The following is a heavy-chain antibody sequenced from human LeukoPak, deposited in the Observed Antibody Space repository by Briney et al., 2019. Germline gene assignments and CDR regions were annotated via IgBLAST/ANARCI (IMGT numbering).Heavy chain of an antibody. CDR1: GGSISSSSYY. CDR2: IYWDDDK. V-gene: IGHV2-5*02. J-gene: IGHJ4*02. D-gene: IGHD3-10*01. CDR3: HHWDGSTMDY. Sequence: TLSLTCTVSGGSISSSSYYWGWLRQPPGKGLEWLGIIYWDDDKRYSPSLKSRLTITKDTSKNQVVLTMTNMDPVDTATYFCHHWDGSTMDYWGQGTLVTVSS.